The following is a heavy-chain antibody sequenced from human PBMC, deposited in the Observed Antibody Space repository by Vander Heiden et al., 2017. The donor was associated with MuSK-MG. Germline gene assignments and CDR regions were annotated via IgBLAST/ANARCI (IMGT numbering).Heavy chain of an antibody. Sequence: EVQLVQSGAEVKKPGESLKISCKSSGYIFTTYWTGWVRQMPGKGLEWMGIIFPGDSDTRYSPSFQGQVTISVDKSISTANLQWSSLKASDTAIYYCARRRFDSSSLDAFDVWGQGTMVTVSS. CDR2: IFPGDSDT. D-gene: IGHD6-6*01. V-gene: IGHV5-51*01. J-gene: IGHJ3*01. CDR1: GYIFTTYW. CDR3: ARRRFDSSSLDAFDV.